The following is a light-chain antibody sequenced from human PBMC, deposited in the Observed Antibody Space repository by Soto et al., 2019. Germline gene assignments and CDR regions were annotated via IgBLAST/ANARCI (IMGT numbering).Light chain of an antibody. V-gene: IGKV3-20*01. J-gene: IGKJ4*01. CDR1: QSVNSSY. Sequence: EIVLTQSPGTLSLSPGERATLSCRASQSVNSSYLAWYQQKPGQAPRLLISGASSRATGIPDRFSGSGSGTDFTLTISRLEPEDFAVYYCQQYSTSRLTFGGGTKVEIK. CDR3: QQYSTSRLT. CDR2: GAS.